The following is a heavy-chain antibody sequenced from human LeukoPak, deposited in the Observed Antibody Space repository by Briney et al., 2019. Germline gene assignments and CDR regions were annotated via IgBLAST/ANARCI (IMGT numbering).Heavy chain of an antibody. CDR1: GYTFTSYC. D-gene: IGHD6-19*01. CDR2: INPSGGST. J-gene: IGHJ4*02. V-gene: IGHV1-46*01. Sequence: ASVKVSCKASGYTFTSYCMHWVRQAPGQGLEWMGIINPSGGSTSYAQKFQGRVTMTRDTSTSTVYMELSSLRSEDTAVYYCARRTDSSGWYGDGYYFDYWGQGTLVTVSS. CDR3: ARRTDSSGWYGDGYYFDY.